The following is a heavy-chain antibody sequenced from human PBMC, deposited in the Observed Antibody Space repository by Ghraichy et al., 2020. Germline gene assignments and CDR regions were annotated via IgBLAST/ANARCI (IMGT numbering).Heavy chain of an antibody. V-gene: IGHV3-7*01. CDR2: IKQDGSEK. J-gene: IGHJ4*02. CDR1: GFTFSSYW. CDR3: ARDGAHYVLPGLFDY. D-gene: IGHD3-16*01. Sequence: GESLRLSCAASGFTFSSYWMSWVRLAPGKGLEWVANIKQDGSEKYYVDSVKGRFTISRDNAKNSLYLQMNSLRAEDTAVYYCARDGAHYVLPGLFDYWGQGTLVTVSS.